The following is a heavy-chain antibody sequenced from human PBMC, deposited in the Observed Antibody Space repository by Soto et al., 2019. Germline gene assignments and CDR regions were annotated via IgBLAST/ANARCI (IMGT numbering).Heavy chain of an antibody. CDR1: GYTFTSHG. CDR2: ISAYNGNT. V-gene: IGHV1-18*04. CDR3: ARAQSLLSSSSYDY. D-gene: IGHD6-6*01. Sequence: AASVKVSCKASGYTFTSHGISWVRQAPGQGLEWMGWISAYNGNTNYAQKLQGRVTMTTDTSTSTAYMELRSLRSDDTAVYYCARAQSLLSSSSYDYWGQGPLVTVSS. J-gene: IGHJ4*02.